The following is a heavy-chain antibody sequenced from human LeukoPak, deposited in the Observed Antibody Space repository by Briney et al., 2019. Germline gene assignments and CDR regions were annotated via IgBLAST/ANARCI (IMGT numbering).Heavy chain of an antibody. CDR2: INHSGST. CDR1: GESFSRYY. J-gene: IGHJ4*02. V-gene: IGHV4-34*01. D-gene: IGHD4-17*01. CDR3: ARGYGVIDY. Sequence: SETVSLTCAVYGESFSRYYWSWIRQPPGKGLEWIGEINHSGSTNYNPSLKSRVTISVDTSKNQFSLKLSSVTAADTAVYYCARGYGVIDYWGQGTLVSVSS.